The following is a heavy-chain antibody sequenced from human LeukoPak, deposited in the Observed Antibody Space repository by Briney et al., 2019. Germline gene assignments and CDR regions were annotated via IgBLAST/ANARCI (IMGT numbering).Heavy chain of an antibody. CDR3: AKGYSSLGDY. CDR1: GFTFSSYA. D-gene: IGHD6-13*01. J-gene: IGHJ4*02. Sequence: GGSLRLSCAASGFTFSSYAMHWVRQAPGKGLEYVSTINGNGGSTYYADSVKGRSTISRDNSKNTVFLQMSSLRAEDTAVYYCAKGYSSLGDYWGQGTLVTVSS. CDR2: INGNGGST. V-gene: IGHV3-64D*09.